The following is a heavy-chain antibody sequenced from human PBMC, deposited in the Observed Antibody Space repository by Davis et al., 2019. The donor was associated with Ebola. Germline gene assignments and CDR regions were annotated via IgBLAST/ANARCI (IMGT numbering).Heavy chain of an antibody. CDR1: GDSVAGGSGG. D-gene: IGHD5-12*01. V-gene: IGHV6-1*01. J-gene: IGHJ5*01. CDR3: VRGWLRAWFDS. Sequence: PSETLSLTCAISGDSVAGGSGGWNWIRQSPSRGLEWLGRTYYDSKWYHDYALSVRSRIAINADTSKNQFSLQLNSVTPDDTAVYYCVRGWLRAWFDSWGQGILVTVSS. CDR2: TYYDSKWYH.